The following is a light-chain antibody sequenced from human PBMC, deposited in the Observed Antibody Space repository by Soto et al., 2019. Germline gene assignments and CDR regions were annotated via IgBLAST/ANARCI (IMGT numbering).Light chain of an antibody. V-gene: IGLV2-14*03. Sequence: QSVLTQPASVSGSPGQSITISCTGTNSDVGGYNYVSWYQQHPGKVPKLMIYDVNNRPSGVSNRFSGSKSGNTASLTISGLQAEDEADYYCSSFTLTSSTVFGGGTKLTVL. CDR3: SSFTLTSSTV. CDR1: NSDVGGYNY. J-gene: IGLJ2*01. CDR2: DVN.